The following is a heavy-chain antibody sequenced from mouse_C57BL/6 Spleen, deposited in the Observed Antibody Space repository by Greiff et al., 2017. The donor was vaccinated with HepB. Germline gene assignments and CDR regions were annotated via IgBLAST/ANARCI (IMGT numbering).Heavy chain of an antibody. CDR1: GYTFTSYW. D-gene: IGHD2-3*01. Sequence: VQLQQPGAELVRPGSSVKLSCKASGYTFTSYWLDWVKQRPGQGLEWIGNIYPSDSETHYNHKFKDKATLTVDKSSGTAYMQLSSLTSEDSAVYYCARRVGYSFAYWGQGTLVTVSA. V-gene: IGHV1-61*01. CDR2: IYPSDSET. J-gene: IGHJ3*01. CDR3: ARRVGYSFAY.